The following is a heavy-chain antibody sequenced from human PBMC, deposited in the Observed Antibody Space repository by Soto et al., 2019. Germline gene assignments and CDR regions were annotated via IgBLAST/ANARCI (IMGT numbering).Heavy chain of an antibody. J-gene: IGHJ4*02. V-gene: IGHV1-8*01. CDR2: INPNSGNT. D-gene: IGHD3-10*01. CDR3: AREYYYGSGPWY. Sequence: ASVKVSCKASGYIFTNYDINWVRQATGQGLEYLGWINPNSGNTGYVQKFQGRVTMTRNTSINTAYMELRSLRSDDTAVYYCAREYYYGSGPWYWGQGTRVTVSS. CDR1: GYIFTNYD.